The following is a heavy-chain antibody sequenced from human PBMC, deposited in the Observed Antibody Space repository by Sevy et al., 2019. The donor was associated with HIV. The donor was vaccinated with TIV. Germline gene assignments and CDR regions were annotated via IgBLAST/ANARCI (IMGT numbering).Heavy chain of an antibody. D-gene: IGHD4-17*01. J-gene: IGHJ4*02. CDR2: IHFDGGKT. Sequence: GGSLRLSCAASGFTFGDFGMHWVRHPPGKGLEWVGVIHFDGGKTNYADAVQGRFSISREQSRNTVDLQMTSLRIDDTAIYYCARDPRIYGDYLLTYFDFWGQGTAVTVSS. V-gene: IGHV3-33*01. CDR3: ARDPRIYGDYLLTYFDF. CDR1: GFTFGDFG.